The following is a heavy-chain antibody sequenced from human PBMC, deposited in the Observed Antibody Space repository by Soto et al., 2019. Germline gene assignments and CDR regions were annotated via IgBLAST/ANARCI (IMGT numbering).Heavy chain of an antibody. CDR2: IIPIFGKA. CDR3: AIVVVPAAPPYYYGMDV. CDR1: GGTFSSYA. J-gene: IGHJ6*02. V-gene: IGHV1-69*13. Sequence: ASVKVSCKASGGTFSSYAISWVRQAPGQGLEWMGGIIPIFGKANYAQKFQGRVTITADESTSTAYMELSSLRSEDTAVYYCAIVVVPAAPPYYYGMDVWGQGTTVTVSS. D-gene: IGHD2-2*01.